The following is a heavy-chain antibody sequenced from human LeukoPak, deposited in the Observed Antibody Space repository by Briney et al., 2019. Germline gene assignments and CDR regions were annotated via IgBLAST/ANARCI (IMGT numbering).Heavy chain of an antibody. CDR3: ARASSSWSLYYYYYYMDV. CDR2: IYYSGST. D-gene: IGHD6-13*01. J-gene: IGHJ6*03. CDR1: GGSISSYY. V-gene: IGHV4-59*01. Sequence: SETLSLTCTVSGGSISSYYWSWIRQPPGKGLEWIGYIYYSGSTNYNPSLKSRVTISVDTSKNQFSLKLSSVTAADMAVYYCARASSSWSLYYYYYYMDVWGKGTTVTVSS.